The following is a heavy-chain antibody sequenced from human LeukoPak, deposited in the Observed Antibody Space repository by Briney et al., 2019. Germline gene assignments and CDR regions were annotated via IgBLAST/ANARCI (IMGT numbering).Heavy chain of an antibody. CDR2: IWYDGSNK. D-gene: IGHD3-22*01. CDR3: AREVGSYYYDSSGYYLEGHFDY. CDR1: GFTFSSYG. V-gene: IGHV3-33*01. Sequence: GGSLRLSCAASGFTFSSYGMHWVRQAPGKGLEWVAVIWYDGSNKYYADSVRGRFTISRDNSKNTLYLQMNSLRAEDTAVYYCAREVGSYYYDSSGYYLEGHFDYWGQGTLVTVSS. J-gene: IGHJ4*02.